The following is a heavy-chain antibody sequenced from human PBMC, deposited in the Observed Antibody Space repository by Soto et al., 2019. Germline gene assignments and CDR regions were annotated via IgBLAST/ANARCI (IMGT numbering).Heavy chain of an antibody. CDR1: GYTLSEVS. V-gene: IGHV1-24*01. D-gene: IGHD2-2*01. J-gene: IGHJ5*02. Sequence: ASVKVSCKVSGYTLSEVSIHCVRQTPGKGLEWMGGFDPENDETSYAQKFQGRVTLTEDTSTDTAYLELSSLRSEDTAIYYCAIAAYCSGATCYSGYNWFDPWGQGTQVTVSS. CDR2: FDPENDET. CDR3: AIAAYCSGATCYSGYNWFDP.